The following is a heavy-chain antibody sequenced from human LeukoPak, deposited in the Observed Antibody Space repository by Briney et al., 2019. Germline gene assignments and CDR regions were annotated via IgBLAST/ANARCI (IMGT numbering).Heavy chain of an antibody. Sequence: PSETLSLTCTVSGGSISSGGYYWSWIRQHPGKGLEWIGYIYYSGSTYYNPSLKSRATISVDTSKNQFSLKLSSVTAAGTAVYYCARDRGCSSTSCYYYYYYGMDVWGQGTTVTVSS. V-gene: IGHV4-31*03. D-gene: IGHD2-2*01. CDR2: IYYSGST. J-gene: IGHJ6*02. CDR3: ARDRGCSSTSCYYYYYYGMDV. CDR1: GGSISSGGYY.